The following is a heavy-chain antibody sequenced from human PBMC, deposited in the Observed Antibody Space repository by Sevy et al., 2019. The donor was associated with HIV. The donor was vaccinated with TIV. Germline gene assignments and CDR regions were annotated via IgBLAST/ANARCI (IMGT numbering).Heavy chain of an antibody. Sequence: ASVKVSCKASGYTFNNYYLHWVRQALGQGLQWMGVINPTSGSTKYTQILQGRVTMTSDTLTSTVYMKLTSLRSEDTAVYFCARGDGTGRCFDSWGQGTLVTVSS. V-gene: IGHV1-46*02. CDR2: INPTSGST. CDR1: GYTFNNYY. J-gene: IGHJ4*02. D-gene: IGHD6-13*01. CDR3: ARGDGTGRCFDS.